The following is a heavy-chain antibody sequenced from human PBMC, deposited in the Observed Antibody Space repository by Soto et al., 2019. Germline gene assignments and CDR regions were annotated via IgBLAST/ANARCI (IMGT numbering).Heavy chain of an antibody. J-gene: IGHJ4*02. CDR2: IFPLTDIP. Sequence: QVQLVQSGTEVKKPGSSVKVSCKASGGTFRNYPINWVRQAPGRGLEWMGSIFPLTDIPDYAQNFQARLTISADKSTSTAYMELSSLTSGDTAMYFCARGPLVVLNYFESWGQGTLVTVSS. V-gene: IGHV1-69*02. CDR1: GGTFRNYP. CDR3: ARGPLVVLNYFES.